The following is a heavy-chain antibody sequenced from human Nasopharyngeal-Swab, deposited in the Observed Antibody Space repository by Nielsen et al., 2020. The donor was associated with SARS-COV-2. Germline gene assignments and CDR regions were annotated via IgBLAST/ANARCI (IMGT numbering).Heavy chain of an antibody. D-gene: IGHD3-10*01. J-gene: IGHJ3*02. Sequence: SGPTQVKPTQKKKRTCTLSGFSLTSSEVGVGWIRQPPGKALEWLAVTYWYDDIRYSPSLKNRLTITKDTSKNQVVLTVTNMDPADTATYFCARANHENGNPHVGGKCAFDIWGQGTMVTVSS. CDR2: TYWYDDI. V-gene: IGHV2-5*01. CDR3: ARANHENGNPHVGGKCAFDI. CDR1: GFSLTSSEVG.